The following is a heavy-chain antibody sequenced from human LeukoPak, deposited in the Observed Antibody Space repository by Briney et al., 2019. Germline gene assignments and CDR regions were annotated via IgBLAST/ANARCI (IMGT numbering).Heavy chain of an antibody. D-gene: IGHD2-2*01. CDR3: ARSPRNIVVAHYFDS. J-gene: IGHJ4*02. CDR2: IYSGGST. Sequence: GGSLRLSCAASGFTVSSNYMSWVRQAPGKGLEWVSVIYSGGSTYYADSVKGRFTISRDNSKNTLYLQMNSLRAEDTAVYYCARSPRNIVVAHYFDSWGKETRVTVSS. CDR1: GFTVSSNY. V-gene: IGHV3-66*01.